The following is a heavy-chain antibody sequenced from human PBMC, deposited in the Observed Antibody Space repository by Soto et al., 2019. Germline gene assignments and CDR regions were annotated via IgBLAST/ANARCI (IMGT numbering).Heavy chain of an antibody. CDR2: ISYDGINK. Sequence: SLRLSCAAAGFTFSRYGMHWVRQAPGKGLEWVAVISYDGINKDHGDSVKGRFTISRDNSKNTLYLQMNSLRAEDTAVYYCARDLQATLLFYYGMDVWGQGTTVTVSS. CDR1: GFTFSRYG. V-gene: IGHV3-30*03. CDR3: ARDLQATLLFYYGMDV. D-gene: IGHD2-15*01. J-gene: IGHJ6*02.